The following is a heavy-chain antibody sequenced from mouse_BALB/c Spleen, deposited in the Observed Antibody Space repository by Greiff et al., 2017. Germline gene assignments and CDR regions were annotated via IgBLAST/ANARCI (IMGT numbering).Heavy chain of an antibody. V-gene: IGHV10-3*03. J-gene: IGHJ4*01. CDR1: GFTFNTYA. Sequence: EVMLVESGGGLVQPKGSLKLSCAASGFTFNTYAMHWVCQAPGKGLEWVARIRSKSNNYATYYADSVKDRFTISRDDSQSMLYLQMNNLKTVDTTMYYCVRERYGAMDYWGQGTSVTVSS. CDR3: VRERYGAMDY. D-gene: IGHD2-10*02. CDR2: IRSKSNNYAT.